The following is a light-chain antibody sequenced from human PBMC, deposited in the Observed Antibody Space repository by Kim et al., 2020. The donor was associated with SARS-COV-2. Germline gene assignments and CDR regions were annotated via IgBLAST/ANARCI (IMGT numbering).Light chain of an antibody. CDR2: GNS. V-gene: IGLV1-40*01. CDR3: QSYDSSLSGVV. Sequence: RVTISCTGSSSNIGAGYEVHWYQNLPGKAPKLLIYGNSNRPSGVPDRFSGSKSGTSASLAITGLQAEDEADYYCQSYDSSLSGVVFGGGTQLTVL. J-gene: IGLJ2*01. CDR1: SSNIGAGYE.